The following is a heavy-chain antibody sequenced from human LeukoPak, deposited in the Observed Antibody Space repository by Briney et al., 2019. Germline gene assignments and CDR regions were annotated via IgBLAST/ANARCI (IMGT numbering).Heavy chain of an antibody. CDR3: ARDYYDSSGTRGGGDY. D-gene: IGHD3-22*01. CDR1: GGSISSYY. CDR2: IYYSGST. V-gene: IGHV4-59*12. Sequence: SETLSLTCTVSGGSISSYYWSWIRQPPGKGLEWIAYIYYSGSTNYNPSLKSRVTISVDTSKNQFSLKLSSVTAADTAVYYCARDYYDSSGTRGGGDYWGQGTLVTVSS. J-gene: IGHJ4*02.